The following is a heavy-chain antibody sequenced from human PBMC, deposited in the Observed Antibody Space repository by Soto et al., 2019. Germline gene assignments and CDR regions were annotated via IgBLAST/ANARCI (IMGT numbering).Heavy chain of an antibody. CDR2: INPRGGST. CDR3: ATEYSPHALHI. D-gene: IGHD2-15*01. V-gene: IGHV1-46*04. J-gene: IGHJ3*02. Sequence: QVQLVQSGAEVKKPGASVKVSCKASGYTFTDYYMHWVRQAPGQGLEWMGRINPRGGSTSYAEELKGRVTMATDTSTGTVYMDMRRMRSEDTAVYSCATEYSPHALHIWGQGTMVTVST. CDR1: GYTFTDYY.